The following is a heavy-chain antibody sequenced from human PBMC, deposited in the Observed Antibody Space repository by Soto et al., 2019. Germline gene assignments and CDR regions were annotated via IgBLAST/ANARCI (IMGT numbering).Heavy chain of an antibody. D-gene: IGHD2-2*01. CDR3: ARGGGYCGTTSCYTYFFDS. J-gene: IGHJ4*02. Sequence: PSSTLFLTCTVAGDSVSSGSYYWSSIRQPPGKGLEWIAYIHHSVTTNYNPSLKSRVTISVDTSKNQFSLKLTSVTAADTAMFYCARGGGYCGTTSCYTYFFDSWGQGALVTVSS. CDR2: IHHSVTT. V-gene: IGHV4-61*01. CDR1: GDSVSSGSYY.